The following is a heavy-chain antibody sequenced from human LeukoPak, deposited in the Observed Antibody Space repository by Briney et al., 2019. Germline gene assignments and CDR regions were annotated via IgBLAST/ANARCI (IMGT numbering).Heavy chain of an antibody. CDR2: TRNKAKSYST. J-gene: IGHJ3*02. CDR1: GFTFSDHY. V-gene: IGHV3-72*01. D-gene: IGHD2-2*01. Sequence: GGSLRLSCAASGFTFSDHYMDGVRQAPGKGLEWVGRTRNKAKSYSTEYAVSVTGRFTISRDDSKNSLYLQMNSLKTEDTAVYFCVRVVVVVPAADDIWGQGTMVTVSA. CDR3: VRVVVVVPAADDI.